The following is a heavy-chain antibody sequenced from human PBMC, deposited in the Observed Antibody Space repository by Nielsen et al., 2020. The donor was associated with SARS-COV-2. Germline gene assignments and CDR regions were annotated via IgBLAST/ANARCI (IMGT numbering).Heavy chain of an antibody. D-gene: IGHD2-21*02. CDR1: GFTFSSYG. J-gene: IGHJ6*02. CDR3: AREESGELLSLTYYYYGMDV. Sequence: GESLKISCAASGFTFSSYGMHWVRQAPGRGLEWVAVIWYDGSNKYYADSVKGRFTISRDNAKNSLYLQMNSLRAEDTAVYYCAREESGELLSLTYYYYGMDVWGQGTTVTVSS. V-gene: IGHV3-33*01. CDR2: IWYDGSNK.